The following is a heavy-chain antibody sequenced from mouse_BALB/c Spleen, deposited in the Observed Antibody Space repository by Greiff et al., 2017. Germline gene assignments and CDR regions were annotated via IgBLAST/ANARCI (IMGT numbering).Heavy chain of an antibody. CDR1: GFNIKDTY. D-gene: IGHD1-2*01. CDR2: IDPANGNT. Sequence: VQLKESGAELVKPGASVKLSCTASGFNIKDTYMHWVKQRPEQCLEWIGRIDPANGNTKYDPKFQGKATITADTSSNTAYLQLSSLTSEDTAVYYCARRKIHYYGSFDYWGQGTTLTVSS. J-gene: IGHJ2*01. V-gene: IGHV14-3*02. CDR3: ARRKIHYYGSFDY.